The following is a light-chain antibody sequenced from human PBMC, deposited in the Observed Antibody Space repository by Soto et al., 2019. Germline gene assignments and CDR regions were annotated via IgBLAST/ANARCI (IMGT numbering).Light chain of an antibody. CDR2: GAS. V-gene: IGKV3-11*01. CDR3: QQRGNWPS. CDR1: QSVSSN. J-gene: IGKJ4*01. Sequence: EIVLTQSPATLSLSPGERATLSCRASQSVSSNLDWYQQKPGQAPRLLIYGASTRATGIPARFSGSGSGTDFTLTISSLEPEDFAVYYCQQRGNWPSFGGGTKVDIK.